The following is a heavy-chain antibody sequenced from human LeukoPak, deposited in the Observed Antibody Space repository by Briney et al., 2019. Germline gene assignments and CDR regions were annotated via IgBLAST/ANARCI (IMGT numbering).Heavy chain of an antibody. CDR2: IWYDGSNK. CDR3: ARDPTSRLSAAFDI. J-gene: IGHJ3*02. D-gene: IGHD3-16*02. V-gene: IGHV3-33*08. Sequence: GRSLRLSCAASGFTFDDYAMHWVRQAPGKGLEWVAVIWYDGSNKYYADSVKGRFTISRDNSKNTLYLQMNSLRAEDTAVYYCARDPTSRLSAAFDIWGQGTMVTVSS. CDR1: GFTFDDYA.